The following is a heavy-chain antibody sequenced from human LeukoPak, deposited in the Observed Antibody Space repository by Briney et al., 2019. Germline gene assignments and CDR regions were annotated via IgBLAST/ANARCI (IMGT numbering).Heavy chain of an antibody. CDR1: GFTVSSNY. CDR2: IYSGGST. D-gene: IGHD3-22*01. V-gene: IGHV3-53*01. J-gene: IGHJ4*02. Sequence: GGYLRLSCAASGFTVSSNYMSWVRQAPGKRLQWISVIYSGGSTYYADSVKGRFTISRDNSKNSLYLQMNSLRAEDTAMYYCVRGKYYDSSDYYFGDWGQGTLVTVSS. CDR3: VRGKYYDSSDYYFGD.